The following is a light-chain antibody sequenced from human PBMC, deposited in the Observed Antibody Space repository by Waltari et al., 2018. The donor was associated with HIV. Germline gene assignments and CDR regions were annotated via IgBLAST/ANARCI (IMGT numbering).Light chain of an antibody. J-gene: IGLJ2*01. CDR3: CSFAGNSIMV. Sequence: QSALTQPPSASGSPGQSVTISCTGTSSDVGNYDYVSWYQHHPSKPPKFIIYEVTKPPSGVPDRFSGSKSGNTASLTVSGLQAEDEADYYCCSFAGNSIMVFGGGTKLTVL. CDR2: EVT. CDR1: SSDVGNYDY. V-gene: IGLV2-8*01.